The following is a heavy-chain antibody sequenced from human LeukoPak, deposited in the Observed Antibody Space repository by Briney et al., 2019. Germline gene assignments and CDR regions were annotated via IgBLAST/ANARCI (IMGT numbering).Heavy chain of an antibody. CDR2: IFYSGNT. J-gene: IGHJ5*01. V-gene: IGHV4-39*01. CDR3: ARHWFGGSHYARYDS. Sequence: SETLSLTCTASGASISSSSYYWDWLRQPPGQGLEWIGSIFYSGNTYFNPSLKSRVSISVDTSKNQFSLRLTSVTAADTAVFYCARHWFGGSHYARYDSWGQETLVTVSS. D-gene: IGHD1-26*01. CDR1: GASISSSSYY.